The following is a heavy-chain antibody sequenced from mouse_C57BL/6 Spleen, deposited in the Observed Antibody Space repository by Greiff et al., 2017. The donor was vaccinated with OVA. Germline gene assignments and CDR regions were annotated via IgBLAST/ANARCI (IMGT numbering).Heavy chain of an antibody. CDR1: GYTFTSYW. J-gene: IGHJ4*01. V-gene: IGHV1-50*01. D-gene: IGHD2-4*01. CDR3: ARGRLRRGYYAMDY. Sequence: QVQLQQPGAELVKPGASVKLSCKASGYTFTSYWMQWVKQRPGQGLEWIGEIDPSDSYTNYNQKFKGKATLTVDTSSSTAYMQRSSLTSEDSAVYYCARGRLRRGYYAMDYWGQGTSVTVSS. CDR2: IDPSDSYT.